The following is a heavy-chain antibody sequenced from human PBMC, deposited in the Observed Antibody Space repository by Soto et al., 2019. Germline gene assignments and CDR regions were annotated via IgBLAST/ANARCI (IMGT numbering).Heavy chain of an antibody. Sequence: EVQLLESGGRLVQPGGSLRLACEVSGFTFTNYAMSWVPQAPGKGLEWLSRISGSGGSTSYADSVKGRFTVSRDNSKNTLYLQMDSLRTEDTAVYYCAKNLWFGESVFDSWGQGTLVTVSS. CDR1: GFTFTNYA. D-gene: IGHD3-10*01. V-gene: IGHV3-23*01. CDR3: AKNLWFGESVFDS. J-gene: IGHJ4*02. CDR2: ISGSGGST.